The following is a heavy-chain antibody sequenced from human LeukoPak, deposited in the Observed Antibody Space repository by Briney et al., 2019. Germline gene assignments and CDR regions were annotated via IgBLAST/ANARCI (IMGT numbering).Heavy chain of an antibody. V-gene: IGHV3-23*01. CDR1: GFTVTSYA. CDR2: VSGSAGRT. Sequence: GGSLRLSCEASGFTVTSYAMTWVRQAPGKGLEWVSTVSGSAGRTDYADSVKGRFTISRDNLKNTLYLQMNGLRAEDTAVYYCAKNRGHCVDGVCHNYYYMDVWGRGTTVTVSS. CDR3: AKNRGHCVDGVCHNYYYMDV. J-gene: IGHJ6*03. D-gene: IGHD2-8*02.